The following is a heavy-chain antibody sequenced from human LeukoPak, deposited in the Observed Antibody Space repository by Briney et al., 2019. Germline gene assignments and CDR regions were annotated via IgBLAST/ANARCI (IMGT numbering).Heavy chain of an antibody. CDR1: GFTFSSYS. J-gene: IGHJ4*02. CDR2: ISSSSSYR. CDR3: AKVATMLGFDY. V-gene: IGHV3-21*01. D-gene: IGHD5-12*01. Sequence: GGSLRLSCAASGFTFSSYSMNWVRQAPGKGLEWVSSISSSSSYRYYADAVKGRFTISRDNAKNSRYLQRNSLRAEDTAVYDCAKVATMLGFDYWGQGTLVTVSS.